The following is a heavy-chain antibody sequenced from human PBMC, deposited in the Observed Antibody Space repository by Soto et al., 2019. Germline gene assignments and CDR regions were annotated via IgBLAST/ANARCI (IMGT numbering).Heavy chain of an antibody. D-gene: IGHD3-10*01. Sequence: GGSLRLSCAASGFTFSSYWMSWVRQAPGKGLEWVANIKQDGSEKYYVDSVKGRFTISRDNAKNSLYLQMNSLRAEDTAVYYCARLFRRGVITRPKYYFDYWGQGTLVTVSS. V-gene: IGHV3-7*05. CDR2: IKQDGSEK. J-gene: IGHJ4*02. CDR1: GFTFSSYW. CDR3: ARLFRRGVITRPKYYFDY.